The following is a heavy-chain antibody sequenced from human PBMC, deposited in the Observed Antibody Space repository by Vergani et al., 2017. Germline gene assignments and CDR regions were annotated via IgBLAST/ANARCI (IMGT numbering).Heavy chain of an antibody. D-gene: IGHD6-19*01. V-gene: IGHV4-59*01. J-gene: IGHJ4*02. Sequence: QVHLQEAGPGLVKPAETLSLTCTVSGDSMNNYYWNWIRQTPGKGLEWIGYIYLGGTTTYNPSLESRVSLSADTSKNQFSLQLTSVTAADTAVYYCARVSPGDNSGWEPFDYWGQGTLVTVSS. CDR2: IYLGGTT. CDR1: GDSMNNYY. CDR3: ARVSPGDNSGWEPFDY.